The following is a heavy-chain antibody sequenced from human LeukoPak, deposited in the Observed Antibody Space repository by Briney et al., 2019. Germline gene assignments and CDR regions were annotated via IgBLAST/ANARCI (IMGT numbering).Heavy chain of an antibody. J-gene: IGHJ4*02. Sequence: GGSLRLSCTVSGFTVSSNSWSWVRQAPGRGLEWVSFIYSGGNTHYSDSVKGRFTLSRDNSKNTLYLQMNSLRAEDTAIYYCARRAGEYSHPYDYWGQGTLVTVSS. CDR2: IYSGGNT. CDR3: ARRAGEYSHPYDY. D-gene: IGHD2-15*01. CDR1: GFTVSSNS. V-gene: IGHV3-53*01.